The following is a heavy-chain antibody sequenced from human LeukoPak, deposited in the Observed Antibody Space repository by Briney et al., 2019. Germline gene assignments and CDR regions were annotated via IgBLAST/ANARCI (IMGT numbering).Heavy chain of an antibody. J-gene: IGHJ4*02. CDR1: GFTFSSYE. V-gene: IGHV3-48*01. Sequence: GGSLRLSCTASGFTFSSYEMNWVRQAPGKGLEWVSYISSSSSTIYYADSVKGRCTISRDNAKNSLYLQMNSLRAEDTAVYYCARDHLSYSSGWYAYWGQGTLVTVSS. D-gene: IGHD6-19*01. CDR2: ISSSSSTI. CDR3: ARDHLSYSSGWYAY.